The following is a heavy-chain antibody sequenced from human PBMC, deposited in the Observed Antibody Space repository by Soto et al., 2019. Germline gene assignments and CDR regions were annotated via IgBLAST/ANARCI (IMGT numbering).Heavy chain of an antibody. CDR3: AREAYYCSGGNCYSLADY. CDR1: GGSFSGFN. J-gene: IGHJ4*02. Sequence: SETLSLTCAVFGGSFSGFNCTWIRQPPWKGLEWIGEINHSGITNYNPSLKSRVTISVDTSKNQFSLKLSSVTAADTAVYYCAREAYYCSGGNCYSLADYWGQGTLVTVSS. D-gene: IGHD2-15*01. V-gene: IGHV4-34*01. CDR2: INHSGIT.